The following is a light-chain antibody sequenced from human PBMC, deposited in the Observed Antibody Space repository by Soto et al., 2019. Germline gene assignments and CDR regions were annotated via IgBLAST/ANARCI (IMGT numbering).Light chain of an antibody. CDR1: QSVSIW. Sequence: TQSPATVSSFQGDRVTLSCRASQSVSIWLAWYQQKPGRAPKLLIYKSSILESGVPSRFSGSGSGTEFTLTISSLQPDDFATYYCQQFNTSPWTFGQRTMVDI. V-gene: IGKV1-5*03. J-gene: IGKJ1*01. CDR2: KSS. CDR3: QQFNTSPWT.